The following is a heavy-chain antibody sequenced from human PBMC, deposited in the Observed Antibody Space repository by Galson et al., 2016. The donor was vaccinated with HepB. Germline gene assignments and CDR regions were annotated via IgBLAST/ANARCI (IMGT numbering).Heavy chain of an antibody. D-gene: IGHD6-6*01. CDR2: INAGNGNT. J-gene: IGHJ4*02. CDR3: ARIRAIAARGLGY. V-gene: IGHV1-3*01. Sequence: SVKVSCKASGYTFTTYSVHWVRQAPGQRLEWMGWINAGNGNTKYSQNLKDRVPISRETSASTAYMELNSLRSEDTAIYYCARIRAIAARGLGYWGQGTLGTVSS. CDR1: GYTFTTYS.